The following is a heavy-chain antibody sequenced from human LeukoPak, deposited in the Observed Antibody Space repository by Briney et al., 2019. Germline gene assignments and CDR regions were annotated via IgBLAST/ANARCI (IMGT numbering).Heavy chain of an antibody. CDR1: GGSISSYY. Sequence: PSETLSLTCTVSGGSISSYYWSWIRQPPGKGLEWIGYIYYSGSTNYNPSLKSRVTISVDTSKNQFSLKLSSVTAADTAVYYCARTTNWGLWYFDLWGRGTLVTVSS. CDR2: IYYSGST. CDR3: ARTTNWGLWYFDL. D-gene: IGHD7-27*01. J-gene: IGHJ2*01. V-gene: IGHV4-59*01.